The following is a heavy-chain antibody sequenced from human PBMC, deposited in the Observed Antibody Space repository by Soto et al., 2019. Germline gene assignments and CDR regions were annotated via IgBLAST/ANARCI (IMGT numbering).Heavy chain of an antibody. D-gene: IGHD1-26*01. CDR3: AGMGGNYSHYGMDV. CDR2: INHSGGT. V-gene: IGHV4-34*01. J-gene: IGHJ6*02. CDR1: GGSFSVYH. Sequence: SETLSLTCAVSGGSFSVYHWSWIRQPPGKGLEWIGEINHSGGTNYNPSLKSRVTIAVDTSKNQFSLKLSSVTAADTAVYYCAGMGGNYSHYGMDVWGQGTTVTVSS.